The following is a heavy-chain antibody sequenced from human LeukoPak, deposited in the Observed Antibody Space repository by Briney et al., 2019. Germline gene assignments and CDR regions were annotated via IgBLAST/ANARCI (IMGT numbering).Heavy chain of an antibody. CDR1: GGSISSYY. V-gene: IGHV4-59*08. Sequence: PSETLSLTCSFSGGSISSYYWSWIRQPPGKGLEWIGYIYYRGSTNYNPSLKSRVTISVDTSKNQFSLKLSSVTAADTAVFYCARQGSYSYGSGTYYNGHFDYWAQGILVTVSS. CDR3: ARQGSYSYGSGTYYNGHFDY. CDR2: IYYRGST. D-gene: IGHD3-10*01. J-gene: IGHJ4*02.